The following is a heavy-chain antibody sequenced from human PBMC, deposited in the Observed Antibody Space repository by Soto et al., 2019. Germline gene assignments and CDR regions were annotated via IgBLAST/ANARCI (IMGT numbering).Heavy chain of an antibody. D-gene: IGHD2-15*01. CDR3: ARHLEYCSVGSCYKTKRGYFAY. CDR1: GFTFSSYS. CDR2: ISSSSSYI. J-gene: IGHJ4*02. Sequence: GGSLRLSCAASGFTFSSYSMNWVRQAPGKGLEWVSSISSSSSYIYYADSVKGRFTISRYNAKNSLYLQMNSPRAQDTAVYYCARHLEYCSVGSCYKTKRGYFAYWGQGTLVTASS. V-gene: IGHV3-21*01.